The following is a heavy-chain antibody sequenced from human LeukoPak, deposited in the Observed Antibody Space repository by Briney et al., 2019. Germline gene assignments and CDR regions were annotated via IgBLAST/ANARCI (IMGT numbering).Heavy chain of an antibody. Sequence: SETLSLTCTVSGGSISSSSYYWGWIRQPPGKGLEWIGSISYSGSTFYTPSLKSRATISVDTSKNQFSLKLSSVTAADTAVYYCARFREHLRRMRGHVEYYFDYWGQGTLVTVSS. D-gene: IGHD1-1*01. CDR1: GGSISSSSYY. CDR3: ARFREHLRRMRGHVEYYFDY. CDR2: ISYSGST. J-gene: IGHJ4*02. V-gene: IGHV4-39*01.